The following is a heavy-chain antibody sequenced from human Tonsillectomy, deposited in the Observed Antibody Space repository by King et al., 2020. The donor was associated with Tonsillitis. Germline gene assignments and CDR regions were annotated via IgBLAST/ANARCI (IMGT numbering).Heavy chain of an antibody. V-gene: IGHV4-59*01. D-gene: IGHD4-17*01. CDR3: ARDPAYGDYVDDAFDI. J-gene: IGHJ3*02. Sequence: QLQESGPGLVKPSETLSLTCTVSGGSIGSYYWSWIRQPPGKGLEWIGYIYYSGSTNYNPSLKSRVTISVDTSKNQFSLKLSSVTAADTAVYYCARDPAYGDYVDDAFDIWGQGTMVTVSS. CDR2: IYYSGST. CDR1: GGSIGSYY.